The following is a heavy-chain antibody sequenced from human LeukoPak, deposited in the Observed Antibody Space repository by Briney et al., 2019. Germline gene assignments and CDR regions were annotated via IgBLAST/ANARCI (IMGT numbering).Heavy chain of an antibody. Sequence: GGSLRLSCAASGFTFSDYYMSWTRQAPGKVLEWVSYISSSGSTIYYADSVKGRFTISRDNSKNTLYLQMNSLRAEDTAVYYCAKDPSYGYVELDYWGQGTLVTVSS. D-gene: IGHD5-18*01. CDR2: ISSSGSTI. CDR3: AKDPSYGYVELDY. V-gene: IGHV3-11*01. CDR1: GFTFSDYY. J-gene: IGHJ4*02.